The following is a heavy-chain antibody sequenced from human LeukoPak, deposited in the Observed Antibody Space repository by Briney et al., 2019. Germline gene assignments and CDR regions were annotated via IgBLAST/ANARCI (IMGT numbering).Heavy chain of an antibody. V-gene: IGHV3-21*01. J-gene: IGHJ3*02. CDR3: ARVRVGATYGGAFDI. Sequence: GGSLRLSCAASEFTFNNYGMSWVRQAPGKVLEWVSSISSSSTYIFYADSVKGRFTISRDDAKNSLYLQMNSLRAGYTAVYSCARVRVGATYGGAFDIWGQGTMVTVSS. CDR2: ISSSSTYI. CDR1: EFTFNNYG. D-gene: IGHD1-26*01.